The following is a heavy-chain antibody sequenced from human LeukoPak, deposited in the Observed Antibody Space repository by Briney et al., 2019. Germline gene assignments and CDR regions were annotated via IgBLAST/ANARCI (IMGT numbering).Heavy chain of an antibody. CDR3: ARDVGGCRGGSCDYDAFDI. J-gene: IGHJ3*02. D-gene: IGHD2-15*01. V-gene: IGHV3-7*04. Sequence: GGSLRLSCAASGFVFSNSRMAWVRQAPGKGLEWVAHINRDQSEKYYVDSMKGRLTISRDNAENSLFLHMNSLKAEDTALYYCARDVGGCRGGSCDYDAFDIWGQGTMVTVSS. CDR2: INRDQSEK. CDR1: GFVFSNSR.